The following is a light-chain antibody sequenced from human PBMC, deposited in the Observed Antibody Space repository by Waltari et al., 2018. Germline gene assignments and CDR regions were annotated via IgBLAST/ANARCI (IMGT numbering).Light chain of an antibody. J-gene: IGKJ4*01. V-gene: IGKV1-5*01. Sequence: DIQMTQSPSTLPASVGDRVTITCRASQSINSWLAWYQQKPGKAPKFLIYDASNLQSGVPSRFSGGGSGTEFTLTISSLQPDDFAIYYCQQYDTYPFTFGGGTKVEIK. CDR1: QSINSW. CDR2: DAS. CDR3: QQYDTYPFT.